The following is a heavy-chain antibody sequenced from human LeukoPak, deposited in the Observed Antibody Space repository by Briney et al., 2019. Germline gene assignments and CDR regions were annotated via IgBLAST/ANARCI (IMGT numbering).Heavy chain of an antibody. CDR1: GFTFSSYG. CDR2: IRYDGSNK. J-gene: IGHJ5*02. D-gene: IGHD3-3*01. V-gene: IGHV3-30*02. Sequence: GGSLRLSCAASGFTFSSYGMHWVRQAPGKRLEWVAFIRYDGSNKYYADSVKGRFTISRDNSKNTLYLQMNSLRAEDTAVYYCAKDPRSSYYDFWSGYGKFDPWGQGTLVTVSS. CDR3: AKDPRSSYYDFWSGYGKFDP.